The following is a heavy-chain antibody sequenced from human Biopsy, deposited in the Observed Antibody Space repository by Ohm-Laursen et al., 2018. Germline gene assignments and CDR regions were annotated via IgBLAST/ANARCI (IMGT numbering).Heavy chain of an antibody. CDR1: GGSITGDF. D-gene: IGHD5-18*01. J-gene: IGHJ6*02. V-gene: IGHV4-59*08. CDR3: ARGIAVVRSLDV. Sequence: SDTLSLTCIVSGGSITGDFWTWIRQTPEKGLEWIGYRFHSGSPIYNPSLKSRATISLDTSRNQVSLRLSSVTAADTAVYYCARGIAVVRSLDVWGQGTTVAVSS. CDR2: RFHSGSP.